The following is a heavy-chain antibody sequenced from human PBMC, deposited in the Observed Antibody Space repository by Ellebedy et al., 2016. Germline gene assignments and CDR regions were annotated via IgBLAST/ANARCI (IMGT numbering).Heavy chain of an antibody. V-gene: IGHV3-21*01. CDR3: ARDLDGYNPSDY. CDR1: GFTFSSYS. D-gene: IGHD5-24*01. Sequence: GESLKISCAASGFTFSSYSMNWVRQAPGKGLEWVSSISSSSSYIYYADSVKGRFTISRDNAKNSLYLQMNSLRAEDTAVYYCARDLDGYNPSDYWGQGTLVTVSS. CDR2: ISSSSSYI. J-gene: IGHJ4*02.